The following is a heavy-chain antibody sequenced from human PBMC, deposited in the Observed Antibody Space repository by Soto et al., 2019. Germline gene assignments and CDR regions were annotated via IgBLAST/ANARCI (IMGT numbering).Heavy chain of an antibody. CDR1: GFTFSSYD. CDR3: ARAIYSYGYPLFDY. D-gene: IGHD5-18*01. CDR2: IGTAGDT. V-gene: IGHV3-13*01. Sequence: GSLRLSCAASGFTFSSYDMHWVRQATGKGLEWVSAIGTAGDTYYPGSVKGRFTISRENAKNSLYLQMNSLRAGDTAVYYCARAIYSYGYPLFDYWGQGTLVTVSS. J-gene: IGHJ4*02.